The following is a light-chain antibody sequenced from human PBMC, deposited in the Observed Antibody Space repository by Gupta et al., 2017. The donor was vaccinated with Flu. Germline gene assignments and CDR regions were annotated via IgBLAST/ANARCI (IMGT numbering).Light chain of an antibody. CDR1: QSLLYSDGKTY. J-gene: IGKJ4*01. CDR3: MQSIQRPFT. V-gene: IGKV2D-29*01. Sequence: DIVMTQTPLSLSVTPGQPASISYKSSQSLLYSDGKTYLYWYLQKTGQPPRLLTYEVSKRFSGVPDRFSGSGSGTDFTLKISRVEAEDVGVYYCMQSIQRPFTFGGGTKVQIE. CDR2: EVS.